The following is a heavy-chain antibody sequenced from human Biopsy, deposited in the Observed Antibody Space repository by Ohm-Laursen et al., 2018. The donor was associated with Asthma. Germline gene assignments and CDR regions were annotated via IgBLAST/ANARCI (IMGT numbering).Heavy chain of an antibody. V-gene: IGHV1-3*01. J-gene: IGHJ3*02. CDR2: INAANGNT. Sequence: ASVKVSCKASGYTLINYAIHWVRQAPGYSLEWMGWINAANGNTKYSQKFQGRLTISRDTSASTAYMDLSSLRSEDTAVYYCARTYFDFLTGQVHDAFAMWGQGTMVTVSS. CDR3: ARTYFDFLTGQVHDAFAM. CDR1: GYTLINYA. D-gene: IGHD3-9*01.